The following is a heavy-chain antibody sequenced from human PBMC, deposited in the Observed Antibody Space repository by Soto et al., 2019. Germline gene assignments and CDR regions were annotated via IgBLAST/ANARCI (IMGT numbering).Heavy chain of an antibody. CDR2: ISGSGGST. V-gene: IGHV3-23*01. CDR3: AKAREPARYSGSYNLGSYYYYGMDV. J-gene: IGHJ6*02. D-gene: IGHD1-26*01. Sequence: EVQLLESGGGLVQPGGSLRLSCAASGFTFSSYAMSWVRQAPGKGLEWVSAISGSGGSTYYADSVKGRFTISRDNSKNTLYLQMNSLRAEDTAVYYCAKAREPARYSGSYNLGSYYYYGMDVWGQGTTVTVSS. CDR1: GFTFSSYA.